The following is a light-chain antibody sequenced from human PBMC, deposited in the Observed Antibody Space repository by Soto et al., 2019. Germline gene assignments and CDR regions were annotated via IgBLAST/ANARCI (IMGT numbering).Light chain of an antibody. V-gene: IGLV2-14*01. J-gene: IGLJ1*01. Sequence: QSVLTQPASVSGSPGQSITISCTGTSSDVGGYNYVSWYQQHPGKAPKLMIYDVSNRPSGVSNRFSGSKSGNTASLTISGLQAEDEADYHCSSSTSSSTPYVFGTGTKLTVL. CDR3: SSSTSSSTPYV. CDR2: DVS. CDR1: SSDVGGYNY.